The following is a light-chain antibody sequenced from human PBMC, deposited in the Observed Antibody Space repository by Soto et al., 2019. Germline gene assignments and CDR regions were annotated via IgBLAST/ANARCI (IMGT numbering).Light chain of an antibody. CDR1: QTVLHSPNNKNY. CDR2: WAS. Sequence: DIVMTQSPDSLSVSLGERATINCKSSQTVLHSPNNKNYLAWYQRKPGQPPKLLIYWASTRESGVPDRFSGSGSGTEFTLTVSSLQAEDVAVYYCQQYYSLPWTFGQGTKVEI. CDR3: QQYYSLPWT. J-gene: IGKJ1*01. V-gene: IGKV4-1*01.